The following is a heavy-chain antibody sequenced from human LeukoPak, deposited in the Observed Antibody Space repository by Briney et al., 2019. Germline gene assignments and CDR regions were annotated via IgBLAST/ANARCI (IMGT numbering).Heavy chain of an antibody. Sequence: PGGSLRLSCAASGFTFSSYGMHWVRQAPGRGLEWVAVISYDGSNKYYADSVKGRFTISRDNSKNTLYLQMNRLRAEDTAVYYCAKLYSSSSRGGYYWGQGTLVTVSS. J-gene: IGHJ4*02. CDR2: ISYDGSNK. CDR1: GFTFSSYG. D-gene: IGHD6-13*01. V-gene: IGHV3-30*18. CDR3: AKLYSSSSRGGYY.